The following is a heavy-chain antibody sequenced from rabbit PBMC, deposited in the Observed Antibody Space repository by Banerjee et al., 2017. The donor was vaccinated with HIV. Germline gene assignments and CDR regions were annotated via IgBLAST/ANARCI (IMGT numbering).Heavy chain of an antibody. Sequence: QSLEESGGGLVQPEGSLTLTCTASGFSFSSSYWICWVRQAPGKGLEWIGCIYTSSGSTWYASWVNGRFTISRSTSLNTVDLKMTSLTAADTATYFCARDGSASVWFLNLWGPGTLVTVS. CDR3: ARDGSASVWFLNL. CDR2: IYTSSGST. J-gene: IGHJ6*01. CDR1: GFSFSSSYW. V-gene: IGHV1S43*01. D-gene: IGHD5-1*01.